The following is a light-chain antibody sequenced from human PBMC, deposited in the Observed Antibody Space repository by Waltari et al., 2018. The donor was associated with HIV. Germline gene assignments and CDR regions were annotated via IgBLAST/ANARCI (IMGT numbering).Light chain of an antibody. J-gene: IGLJ2*01. CDR2: RNY. Sequence: PAQRVTIPCSGSSSNFAINYVYWYQQLPGTTPKLLIYRNYQRPSGVPDRFSGSKSGTSASLAITGLQSDDEADYYCASYTRRISVAFGGGTRVTV. CDR3: ASYTRRISVA. CDR1: SSNFAINY. V-gene: IGLV1-47*01.